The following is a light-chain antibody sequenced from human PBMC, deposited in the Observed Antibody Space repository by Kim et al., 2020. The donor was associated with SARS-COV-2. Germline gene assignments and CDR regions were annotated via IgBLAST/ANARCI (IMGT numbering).Light chain of an antibody. J-gene: IGKJ1*01. CDR2: GAS. CDR3: PQYGSSRT. V-gene: IGKV3-20*01. Sequence: FSPVQRATPPCGASPRVLCSYLAWYPRTPGQAPRLLIYGASSRATGIPDRFSRSGSGTDFTLTIRRLEPEAFAVYYCPQYGSSRTFGQGTKV. CDR1: PRVLCSY.